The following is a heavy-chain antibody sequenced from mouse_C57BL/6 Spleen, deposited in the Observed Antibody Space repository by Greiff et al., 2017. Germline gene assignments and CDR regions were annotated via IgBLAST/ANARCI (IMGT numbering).Heavy chain of an antibody. Sequence: QVQLLQPGAGLVKPGASVKMSCKASGYTFTSYWITWVKQRPGQGLEWIGDIYPGSGSTNYTEKFKSKATLTVDTSTSKDYMQLSSLTSKDSAVYYCARVRNWYFDVWGTGTTVTVAS. CDR3: ARVRNWYFDV. V-gene: IGHV1-55*01. J-gene: IGHJ1*03. CDR2: IYPGSGST. CDR1: GYTFTSYW.